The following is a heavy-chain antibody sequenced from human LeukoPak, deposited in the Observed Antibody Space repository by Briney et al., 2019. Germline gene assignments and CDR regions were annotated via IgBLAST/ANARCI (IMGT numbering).Heavy chain of an antibody. J-gene: IGHJ4*02. CDR1: GYTFTSYG. D-gene: IGHD3-3*01. Sequence: GASVKVSCKASGYTFTSYGISWVRQAPGQGLEWMGWMNPNSGNTGYAQKFQGRVTITRNTSISTAYMELSSLRSEDTAVYYCARVGYYFQTFDYWGQGTLVTVSS. V-gene: IGHV1-8*03. CDR3: ARVGYYFQTFDY. CDR2: MNPNSGNT.